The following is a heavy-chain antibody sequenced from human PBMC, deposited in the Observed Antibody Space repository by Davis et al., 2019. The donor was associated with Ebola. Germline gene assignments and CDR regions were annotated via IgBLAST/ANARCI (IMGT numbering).Heavy chain of an antibody. CDR1: GFTFSSYV. V-gene: IGHV3-64*02. Sequence: GESLKISCAASGFTFSSYVMHWVCQSPGKGLESVSAISTNGRTTYYADSVKGRFTISRDNSKNTLYLEMGSLRAEDMAVYHCATASSISAYDYWGQGTLVTVSS. J-gene: IGHJ4*02. CDR3: ATASSISAYDY. CDR2: ISTNGRTT. D-gene: IGHD6-6*01.